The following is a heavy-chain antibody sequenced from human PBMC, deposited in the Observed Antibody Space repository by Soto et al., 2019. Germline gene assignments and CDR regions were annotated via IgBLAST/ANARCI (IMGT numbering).Heavy chain of an antibody. CDR1: GGSISSSSYY. V-gene: IGHV4-39*01. D-gene: IGHD4-17*01. CDR3: ARHYGDYVVREFDY. CDR2: IYYSGST. J-gene: IGHJ4*02. Sequence: QLQLQESGPGLVKPSETLSLTCTVSGGSISSSSYYWGWIRQPPGKGLEWIGSIYYSGSTYYNPSLKSRVTIAVDTSKNQFSLKLSSVTAADTAVYYCARHYGDYVVREFDYWGQGTLVTVSS.